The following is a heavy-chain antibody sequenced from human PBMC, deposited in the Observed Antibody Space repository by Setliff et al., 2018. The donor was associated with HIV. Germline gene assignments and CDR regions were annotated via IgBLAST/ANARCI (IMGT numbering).Heavy chain of an antibody. Sequence: TSETLSLTCAVYGGSFSGYYWSWIRQPPGKGLEWIGEINHSGSTNYNPSLKSRVTISVDTSKNQFSLKLSSVTAAYTAVYYCSRGTLLWPAYWGQGTLVTVSS. D-gene: IGHD3-10*01. J-gene: IGHJ4*02. V-gene: IGHV4-34*01. CDR1: GGSFSGYY. CDR2: INHSGST. CDR3: SRGTLLWPAY.